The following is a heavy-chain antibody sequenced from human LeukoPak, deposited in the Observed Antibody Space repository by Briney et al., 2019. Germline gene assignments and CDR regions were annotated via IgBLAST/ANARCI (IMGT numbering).Heavy chain of an antibody. CDR2: INPTGGST. V-gene: IGHV1-46*01. D-gene: IGHD1-26*01. Sequence: GASVKVSCKASGYTFTNYYMHWVRQASGQGLEWMGIINPTGGSTTYAQKFQGRVTMARDTSTSTVYMELSSLRSEDMAVYYCARASSGGIYQAFDIWGQGTMVTVSS. CDR1: GYTFTNYY. J-gene: IGHJ3*02. CDR3: ARASSGGIYQAFDI.